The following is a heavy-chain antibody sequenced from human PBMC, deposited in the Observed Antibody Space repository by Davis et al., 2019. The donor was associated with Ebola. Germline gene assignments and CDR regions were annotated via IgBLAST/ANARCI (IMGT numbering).Heavy chain of an antibody. V-gene: IGHV1-69*13. Sequence: SVKVSCKASGGTFSSHAVSWVRQAPGQGLEWMGGIIPILGATNYAQSFQGRVTITADESTSTAYMELISLRSEDTAVYYCARSFSSTFVGWFDPWGQGTLVTVSS. CDR3: ARSFSSTFVGWFDP. CDR1: GGTFSSHA. D-gene: IGHD6-13*01. J-gene: IGHJ5*02. CDR2: IIPILGAT.